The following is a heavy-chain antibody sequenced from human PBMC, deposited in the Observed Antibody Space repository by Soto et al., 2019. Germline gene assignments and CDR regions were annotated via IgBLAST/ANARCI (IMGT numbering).Heavy chain of an antibody. J-gene: IGHJ4*02. D-gene: IGHD3-16*02. CDR3: ARESDDYVWGSYRSFDY. CDR1: GFTFSSYE. Sequence: EVQLVESGGGLVQPGGSLRLSCAASGFTFSSYEMNWVRQAPGKGLEWVSYISSSGSTIYYADSVKGRFTISRDNAKNSLYLQMNSLRVEDTAVYYCARESDDYVWGSYRSFDYWGQGTLVTVSS. V-gene: IGHV3-48*03. CDR2: ISSSGSTI.